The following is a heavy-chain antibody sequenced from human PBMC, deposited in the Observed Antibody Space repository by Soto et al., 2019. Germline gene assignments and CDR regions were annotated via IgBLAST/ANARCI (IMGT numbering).Heavy chain of an antibody. CDR2: VYHSGNT. V-gene: IGHV4-4*02. D-gene: IGHD3-22*01. CDR1: GDSISSDKW. CDR3: ARMNYYDTSGYPFDY. J-gene: IGHJ4*02. Sequence: SETLSLTCAVSGDSISSDKWWSWVRQPPGKGLEWIGEVYHSGNTNYNPSLKSRVIISVDKSKNQFSLKLNSVTASDTAVYYCARMNYYDTSGYPFDYWGQGMMVTVSS.